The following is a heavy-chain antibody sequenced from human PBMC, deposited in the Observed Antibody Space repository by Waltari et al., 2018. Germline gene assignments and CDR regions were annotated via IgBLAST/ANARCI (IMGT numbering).Heavy chain of an antibody. J-gene: IGHJ4*02. CDR1: GCSFSGHY. D-gene: IGHD5-18*01. V-gene: IGHV4-34*01. CDR3: AGGCGLGLDTAMDLDY. CDR2: INHSGST. Sequence: QVQLQQWGAGLLKPSETLSLPCAVYGCSFSGHYWRWIRQPPGKGREWLGEINHSGSTKSIPSLQSRVTISVDTSKNQFSLKLRSVTAADTVVYYWAGGCGLGLDTAMDLDYWGQGTLVTVS.